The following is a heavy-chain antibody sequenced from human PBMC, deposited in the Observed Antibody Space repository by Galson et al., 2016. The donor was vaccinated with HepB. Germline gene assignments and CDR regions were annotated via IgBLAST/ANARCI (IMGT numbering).Heavy chain of an antibody. J-gene: IGHJ6*02. Sequence: SLRLSCAASGFMFTNYRMNWIRQAPGKGLEWLSDISGGSTTINHADSVKGRFIIARDNAKSSLYLQMNSLRADDTAVYFCARDGELQVGNHYSYFGMDVWGQGTTVTVSS. CDR3: ARDGELQVGNHYSYFGMDV. CDR1: GFMFTNYR. D-gene: IGHD1-7*01. CDR2: ISGGSTTI. V-gene: IGHV3-48*04.